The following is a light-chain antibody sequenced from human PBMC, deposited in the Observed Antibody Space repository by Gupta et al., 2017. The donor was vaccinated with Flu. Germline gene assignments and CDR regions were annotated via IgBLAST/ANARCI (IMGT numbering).Light chain of an antibody. V-gene: IGLV1-47*01. J-gene: IGLJ2*01. Sequence: QSVLPQPPSVSATPGQRVTISCSGSSSNLGSNYVYWYQQFPGTAPKVVIYRNDQRASGVPDRFSASKSGTSASLAISGLRAEDEADYYCAAWDDSLDTYVVIGGGTRLTVL. CDR3: AAWDDSLDTYVV. CDR1: SSNLGSNY. CDR2: RND.